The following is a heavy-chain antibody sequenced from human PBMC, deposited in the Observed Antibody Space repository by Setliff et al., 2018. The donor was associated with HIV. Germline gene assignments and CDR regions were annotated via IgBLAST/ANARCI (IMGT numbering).Heavy chain of an antibody. J-gene: IGHJ4*02. Sequence: SLRLSCAASGCTFSNYAMSWVRQAPGEGLEWVSAILSTGERTFYADSVKGRFTISRDNSKNTVYLQMNSLRAEDTAEYYCAKELAASGLGYFDSWGRGILVTVSS. CDR3: AKELAASGLGYFDS. V-gene: IGHV3-23*01. D-gene: IGHD3-22*01. CDR1: GCTFSNYA. CDR2: ILSTGERT.